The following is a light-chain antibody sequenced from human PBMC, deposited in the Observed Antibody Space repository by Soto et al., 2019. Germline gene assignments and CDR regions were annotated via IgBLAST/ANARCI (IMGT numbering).Light chain of an antibody. V-gene: IGKV3-11*01. CDR3: QQRSNWPLT. CDR1: QSVTSY. Sequence: EIVLTQSPATLSLSPGERVTPSCRASQSVTSYLAWYQQKPGQAPRLLIYDASNRATGIPARFSGSGSGTDFTLTISSLEPEDFAVYYCQQRSNWPLTFGGGTKVDIK. CDR2: DAS. J-gene: IGKJ4*01.